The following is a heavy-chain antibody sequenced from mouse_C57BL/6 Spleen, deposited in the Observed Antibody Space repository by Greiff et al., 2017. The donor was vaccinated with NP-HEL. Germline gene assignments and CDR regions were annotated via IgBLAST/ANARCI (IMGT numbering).Heavy chain of an antibody. V-gene: IGHV1-80*01. CDR1: GYAFSSYW. CDR3: ARRDYDYEWFAY. Sequence: QVQLQQSGAELVKPGASVKISCKASGYAFSSYWMNWVKQRPGKGLEWIGQIYPGDGDTNYNGKFKGKATLTADKSSSTAYMQLSSLTSEDSAVYFCARRDYDYEWFAYWGQGTLVTVSA. CDR2: IYPGDGDT. J-gene: IGHJ3*01. D-gene: IGHD2-4*01.